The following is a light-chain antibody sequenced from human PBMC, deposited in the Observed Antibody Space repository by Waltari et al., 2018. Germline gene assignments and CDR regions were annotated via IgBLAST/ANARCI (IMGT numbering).Light chain of an antibody. CDR2: EGS. CDR3: CSYAGSSTFEV. CDR1: SSDVGSYNL. Sequence: QSALTQPASVSGSPGQSITISCTGTSSDVGSYNLVSWYQQHPGKAPQLMIYEGSKRPSGVSKRLSGSKSGNTASLRISGLQAEDEADYYCCSYAGSSTFEVLGGGTKRTVL. J-gene: IGLJ2*01. V-gene: IGLV2-23*03.